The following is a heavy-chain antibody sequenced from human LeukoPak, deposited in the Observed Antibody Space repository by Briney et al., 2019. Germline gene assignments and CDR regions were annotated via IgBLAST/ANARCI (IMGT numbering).Heavy chain of an antibody. V-gene: IGHV1-2*02. J-gene: IGHJ4*02. CDR1: GYTFTGYY. CDR3: ARFDQDWGTFDY. Sequence: ASVKLSCKASGYTFTGYYMHWVRQAPGQGLEWMGWIKPDNGDTNYVQKFQGRVTMTRDTSITTAYMELSLRSDDTAVYYCARFDQDWGTFDYWGQGTVVTVSS. CDR2: IKPDNGDT. D-gene: IGHD7-27*01.